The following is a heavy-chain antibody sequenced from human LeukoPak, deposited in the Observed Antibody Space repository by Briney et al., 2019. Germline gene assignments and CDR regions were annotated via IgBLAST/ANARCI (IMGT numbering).Heavy chain of an antibody. Sequence: PSETLSLTCTVSGGSISSYYWGWIRQPPGKGLEWIGSIYYSGSTYYNPSLKSRVTISVDTSKNQFSLKLSSVTAADTAVYYCARHFYCSSTSCYHPDYYYYYGMDVWGQGTTVTVSS. CDR2: IYYSGST. CDR3: ARHFYCSSTSCYHPDYYYYYGMDV. V-gene: IGHV4-39*01. CDR1: GGSISSYY. J-gene: IGHJ6*02. D-gene: IGHD2-2*01.